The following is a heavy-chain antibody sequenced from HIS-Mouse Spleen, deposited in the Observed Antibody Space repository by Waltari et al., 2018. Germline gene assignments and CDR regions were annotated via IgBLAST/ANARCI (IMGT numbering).Heavy chain of an antibody. CDR1: GGSISSSSYY. D-gene: IGHD2-2*01. CDR2: IYYSGST. J-gene: IGHJ3*02. CDR3: ARGVVVVPAAPTAFDI. Sequence: QLQLQESGPGLVKPSETLSLTCTVSGGSISSSSYYWGWIRQPPGKGLEWIGSIYYSGSTYYNPSLKSRVTISVDTSKNQFSRKLSSVTAADTAVYYCARGVVVVPAAPTAFDIWGQGTMVTVSS. V-gene: IGHV4-39*07.